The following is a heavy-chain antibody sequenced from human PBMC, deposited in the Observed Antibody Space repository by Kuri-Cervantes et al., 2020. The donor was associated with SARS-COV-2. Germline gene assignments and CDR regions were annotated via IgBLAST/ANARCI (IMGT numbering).Heavy chain of an antibody. CDR3: AQGDIAGPDY. D-gene: IGHD5-12*01. CDR2: IGPSGLPI. V-gene: IGHV3-11*04. CDR1: GFTCSDYY. J-gene: IGHJ4*02. Sequence: GGSLRLSCAASGFTCSDYYVTWIRQAPGKGLEWVSYIGPSGLPIHYADPVKGRFTISRDNAKNMLYLQMNSLLAEDTAVYYFAQGDIAGPDYWGQGTLVTVSS.